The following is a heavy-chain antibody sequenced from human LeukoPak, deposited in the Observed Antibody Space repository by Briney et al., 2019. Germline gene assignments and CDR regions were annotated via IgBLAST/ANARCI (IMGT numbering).Heavy chain of an antibody. V-gene: IGHV3-74*01. J-gene: IGHJ4*02. CDR1: GLTFSSHW. CDR2: ITNDGSST. CDR3: AKGSYYDSSGSFYFDY. D-gene: IGHD3-22*01. Sequence: GGSLRLSCAASGLTFSSHWMHWVRQAPGKGLVWVSRITNDGSSTTYADSVKGRFTISRDNAKNTLYLQVNSLRAEDTAEYYCAKGSYYDSSGSFYFDYWGQGTLVTVSS.